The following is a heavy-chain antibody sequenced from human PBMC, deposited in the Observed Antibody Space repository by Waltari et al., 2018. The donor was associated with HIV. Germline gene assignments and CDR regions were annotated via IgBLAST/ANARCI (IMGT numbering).Heavy chain of an antibody. CDR3: ARDHTRSSTSWERFDP. CDR1: GGSITSGGYY. V-gene: IGHV4-31*03. D-gene: IGHD2-2*01. Sequence: QVQLQESGPGLVKPSQTLSLTCTVPGGSITSGGYYCSWIRQHPGKGLEWIGYIYYSGSTYYNPSLKSRVTISVDTSKNQFSLKLSSVTAADTAVYYCARDHTRSSTSWERFDPWGQGTLVTVSS. CDR2: IYYSGST. J-gene: IGHJ5*02.